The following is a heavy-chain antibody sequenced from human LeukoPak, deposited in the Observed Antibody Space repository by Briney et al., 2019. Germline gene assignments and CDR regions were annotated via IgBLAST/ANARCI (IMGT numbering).Heavy chain of an antibody. CDR2: FDPEDGET. D-gene: IGHD3-10*01. CDR1: GYTLTELS. V-gene: IGHV1-24*01. J-gene: IGHJ5*02. CDR3: ATVNGPRISMVRGVIINTLGSYNWFDP. Sequence: ASVKVSCKVSGYTLTELSMHWVRQAPGKGREWMGGFDPEDGETIYAQKFQGRVTMTEDTSTDTAYMELSSLRSEDTAVYYCATVNGPRISMVRGVIINTLGSYNWFDPWGQGTLVTVSS.